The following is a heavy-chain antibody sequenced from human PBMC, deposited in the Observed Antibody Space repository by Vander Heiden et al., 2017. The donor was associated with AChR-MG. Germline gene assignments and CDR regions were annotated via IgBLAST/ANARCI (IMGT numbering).Heavy chain of an antibody. V-gene: IGHV3-11*01. CDR3: ADLSDSSIDF. J-gene: IGHJ4*02. D-gene: IGHD6-6*01. CDR2: ISDTGVSV. Sequence: QVQLVESGGGLVKPGGSLRLSCEASGFSFREYFMTWIRLVPGKGLELFSHISDTGVSVYYADSVKGRFTISRDNAKNSLYLQMNNLRVEDTAVYYCADLSDSSIDFWGQGTLVTVSS. CDR1: GFSFREYF.